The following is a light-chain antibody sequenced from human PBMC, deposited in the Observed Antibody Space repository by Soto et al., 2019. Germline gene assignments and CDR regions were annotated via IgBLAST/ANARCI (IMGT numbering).Light chain of an antibody. CDR1: SSDVGAYKY. V-gene: IGLV2-8*01. CDR2: EVT. J-gene: IGLJ3*02. Sequence: QSALTQPPSASGSPGQSVTISCTGTSSDVGAYKYVSWYQQYPGKAPKLMIYEVTKRPSGVPDRFSGSKSGNTASLTVSGLQDEDEADYYCTSYVGNDIWVFGGGNKLTVL. CDR3: TSYVGNDIWV.